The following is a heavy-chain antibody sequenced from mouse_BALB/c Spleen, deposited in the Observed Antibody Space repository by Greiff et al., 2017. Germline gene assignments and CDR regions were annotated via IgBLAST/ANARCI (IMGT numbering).Heavy chain of an antibody. Sequence: VQRVESGPGLVAPSQSLSITCTVSGFSLTGYGVNWVRQPPGKGLEWLGMIWGDGSTDYNSALKSRLSISKDNSKSQVFLKMNSLQTDDTARYYCARDKGTYGNSPFAYWGQGTLVTVSA. CDR3: ARDKGTYGNSPFAY. CDR1: GFSLTGYG. V-gene: IGHV2-6-7*01. J-gene: IGHJ3*01. CDR2: IWGDGST. D-gene: IGHD2-1*01.